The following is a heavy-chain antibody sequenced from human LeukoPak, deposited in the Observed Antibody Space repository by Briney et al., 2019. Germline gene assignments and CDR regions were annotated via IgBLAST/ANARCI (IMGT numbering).Heavy chain of an antibody. V-gene: IGHV4-39*01. J-gene: IGHJ4*02. CDR3: ARSQGIEYYYDSSGYHAYYFDY. D-gene: IGHD3-22*01. Sequence: SETLSLTCTVSGGSISSSSYYWGWIRQPPGKGLEWIGSIYYSGSTYYNPSLKSRVTISVDTSKNQFSLKLSSVTAADTAVYYCARSQGIEYYYDSSGYHAYYFDYWGQGTLVTVSS. CDR1: GGSISSSSYY. CDR2: IYYSGST.